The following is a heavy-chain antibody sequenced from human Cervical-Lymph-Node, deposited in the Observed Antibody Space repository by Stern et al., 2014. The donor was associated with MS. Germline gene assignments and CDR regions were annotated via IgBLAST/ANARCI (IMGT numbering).Heavy chain of an antibody. CDR3: AGDAIGQQLVLFHP. J-gene: IGHJ5*02. Sequence: QLVESGPEVKKPGTSVKVSCKASGFTFTSSAVQWVRQAPGQRLEWIGWIIVGLGHTNYAQKFHERVTITRDMYTSTACMELRSLSSEDTAVYYCAGDAIGQQLVLFHPWGQGTLVTVSS. CDR1: GFTFTSSA. V-gene: IGHV1-58*01. CDR2: IIVGLGHT. D-gene: IGHD6-13*01.